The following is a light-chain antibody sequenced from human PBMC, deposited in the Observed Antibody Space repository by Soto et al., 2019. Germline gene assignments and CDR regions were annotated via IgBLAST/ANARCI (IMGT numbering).Light chain of an antibody. V-gene: IGLV2-14*01. CDR3: SSYTSSSTYV. CDR2: EVS. J-gene: IGLJ1*01. CDR1: SSDVGGYNF. Sequence: SALTQPPSASGSPGQSVTISCTGTSSDVGGYNFVSWYQQHPDKAPKLMIYEVSNRPSGVSNRFSGSKSGNTASLTISGLQAEDEADYYCSSYTSSSTYVFGTGTK.